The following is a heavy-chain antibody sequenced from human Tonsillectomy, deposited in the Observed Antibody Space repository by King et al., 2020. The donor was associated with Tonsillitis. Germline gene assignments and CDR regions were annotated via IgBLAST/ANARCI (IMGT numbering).Heavy chain of an antibody. D-gene: IGHD4-17*01. CDR3: VREAYD. V-gene: IGHV1-2*02. Sequence: VQLVESGAEVKKPGASVKVSCKTSGYIFTDYYMHWVRQAPGQGLEWMVWINPKSGGTISAQKFQGRFTLTRDTSINTTYMELISLTSDDTAVYYCVREAYDWGRGTLITVSS. J-gene: IGHJ4*02. CDR2: INPKSGGT. CDR1: GYIFTDYY.